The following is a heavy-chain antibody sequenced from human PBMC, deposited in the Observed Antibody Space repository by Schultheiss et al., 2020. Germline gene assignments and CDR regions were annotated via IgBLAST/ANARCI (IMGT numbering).Heavy chain of an antibody. CDR3: AKRTIAVAADFDY. CDR2: IIPILGIA. J-gene: IGHJ4*02. Sequence: AVKVSCKASGGTFSSYAISWVRQAPGQGLEWMGRIIPILGIANYAQKFQGRVTITADKSTSTAYMELNSLRAEDTAVYYCAKRTIAVAADFDYWGQGTLVTFSS. CDR1: GGTFSSYA. D-gene: IGHD6-19*01. V-gene: IGHV1-69*04.